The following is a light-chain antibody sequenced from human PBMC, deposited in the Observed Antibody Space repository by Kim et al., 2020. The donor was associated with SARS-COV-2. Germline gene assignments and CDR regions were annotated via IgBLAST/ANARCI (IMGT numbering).Light chain of an antibody. CDR2: GFN. Sequence: GQRVTIACSGGSSNIGRNTATWYQHFPGAAPKLIVSGFNQRPSGVPDRFSGSKSGAAASLAISGLQSEDEADYYCAAWDDSLRRLLFGGGTQLTVL. CDR1: SSNIGRNT. CDR3: AAWDDSLRRLL. J-gene: IGLJ3*02. V-gene: IGLV1-44*01.